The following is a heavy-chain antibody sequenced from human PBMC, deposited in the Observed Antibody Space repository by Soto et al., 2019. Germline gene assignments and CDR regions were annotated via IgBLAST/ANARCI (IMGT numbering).Heavy chain of an antibody. D-gene: IGHD1-1*01. J-gene: IGHJ6*02. V-gene: IGHV3-15*07. CDR3: VLERYYYYGMDV. CDR2: IKSKTDGGTT. CDR1: GFTFSNAW. Sequence: GGSLRLSCAASGFTFSNAWMNWVRQAPGKGLEWVGRIKSKTDGGTTDYAAPVKGRFTISRDDSKNTLYLQMNSLKTEDTAVYYCVLERYYYYGMDVWGQGTTVTVSS.